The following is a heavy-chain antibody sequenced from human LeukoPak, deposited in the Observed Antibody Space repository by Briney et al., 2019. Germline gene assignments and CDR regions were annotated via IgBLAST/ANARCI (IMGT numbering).Heavy chain of an antibody. CDR2: MYYSGST. V-gene: IGHV4-59*01. CDR1: GGSISSYY. CDR3: ASDSDDYGDYYFDY. D-gene: IGHD4-17*01. J-gene: IGHJ4*02. Sequence: SETLSLTCTVSGGSISSYYWSWIRQPPGKGLEWIGYMYYSGSTNYNPSLKSRVTMSIDTSKNQFSLKLSSVTAADTAVYYCASDSDDYGDYYFDYWGQGTLVTVSS.